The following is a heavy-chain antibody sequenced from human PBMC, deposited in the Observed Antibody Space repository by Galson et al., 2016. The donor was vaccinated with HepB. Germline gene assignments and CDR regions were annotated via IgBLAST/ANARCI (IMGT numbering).Heavy chain of an antibody. V-gene: IGHV3-7*03. CDR2: IKQDGSEK. CDR3: ASGMGVVLRVIADLFDY. CDR1: GFTFSKYW. Sequence: SLRLSCAVSGFTFSKYWMSWVRQAPGKGLEWVANIKQDGSEKYYVDSVKGRFTISRDNAKNSLYLQMNSLRAEDTAVYYCASGMGVVLRVIADLFDYWGQGTLVTVSS. J-gene: IGHJ4*02. D-gene: IGHD3-16*02.